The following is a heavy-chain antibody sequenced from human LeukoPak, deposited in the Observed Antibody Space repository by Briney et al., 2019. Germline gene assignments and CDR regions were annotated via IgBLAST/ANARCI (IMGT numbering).Heavy chain of an antibody. CDR1: GFSVSTKY. CDR2: LYSGSDT. CDR3: ARVGDHFHWYLDL. J-gene: IGHJ2*01. V-gene: IGHV3-53*01. D-gene: IGHD3-3*02. Sequence: GGSLTLSCAASGFSVSTKYMNWVRQAPGKGLEWVSILYSGSDTYYADSVEGRFIISRDSSRNALFLQMNDLRVEDTAVYYCARVGDHFHWYLDLWGRGTLVTISS.